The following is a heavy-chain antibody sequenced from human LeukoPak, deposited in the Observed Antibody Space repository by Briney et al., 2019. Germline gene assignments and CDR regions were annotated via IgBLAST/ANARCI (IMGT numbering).Heavy chain of an antibody. CDR3: AKDAVRGSGRINWFDS. Sequence: GGSLRLSCAASGFVFSNFGMHWVRQAPGKGLEWVSFIHLDGSSKYSADSVKGRFTISRDNSKNTLFLQVNSLRVEDTAVYYCAKDAVRGSGRINWFDSWGQGTLVTVSS. D-gene: IGHD3-10*01. CDR2: IHLDGSSK. V-gene: IGHV3-30*02. CDR1: GFVFSNFG. J-gene: IGHJ5*01.